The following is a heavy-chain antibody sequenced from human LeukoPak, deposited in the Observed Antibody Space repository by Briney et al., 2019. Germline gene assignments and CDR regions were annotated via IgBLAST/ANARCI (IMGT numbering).Heavy chain of an antibody. V-gene: IGHV6-1*01. CDR3: ARVTMVRGVIIGAYYYYGMDV. CDR1: GDSVSSNSAA. CDR2: TYYRSKLYN. D-gene: IGHD3-10*01. J-gene: IGHJ6*02. Sequence: SQTLSLTCAISGDSVSSNSAAWNWIRQSPSRGLEWLGRTYYRSKLYNDYAVSVKSRITINPDTSKNQFSLQLNSVTPEDTAVYYCARVTMVRGVIIGAYYYYGMDVWGQGTTVTVSS.